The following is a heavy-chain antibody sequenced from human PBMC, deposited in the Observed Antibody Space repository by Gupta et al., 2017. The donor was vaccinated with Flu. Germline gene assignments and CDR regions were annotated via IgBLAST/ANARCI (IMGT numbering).Heavy chain of an antibody. CDR3: ARDTTRGYSSEFFGMDV. D-gene: IGHD5-12*01. V-gene: IGHV4-59*01. Sequence: WIRQSPGKGLECIGSVYRSGSPYYNPSLKSRVTMSIDTSKKTFFLTLNSVTAADAAVYFCARDTTRGYSSEFFGMDVWGQGTTVIVSS. J-gene: IGHJ6*02. CDR2: VYRSGSP.